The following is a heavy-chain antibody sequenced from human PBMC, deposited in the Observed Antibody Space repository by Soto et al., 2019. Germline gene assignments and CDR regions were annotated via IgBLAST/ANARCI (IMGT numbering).Heavy chain of an antibody. J-gene: IGHJ6*02. CDR2: IIPIFGTA. CDR1: GGTFSSYA. V-gene: IGHV1-69*01. CDR3: ARGGTYYYGSGSYNQMDV. Sequence: QVQLVQSGAEVKKPGSSVKVSCKASGGTFSSYAISWVRQAPGQGLEWMGGIIPIFGTANYAQKFQGRVTITADESTSTAYRELSSLRSEDTAVYYCARGGTYYYGSGSYNQMDVWGQGTTVTVSS. D-gene: IGHD3-10*01.